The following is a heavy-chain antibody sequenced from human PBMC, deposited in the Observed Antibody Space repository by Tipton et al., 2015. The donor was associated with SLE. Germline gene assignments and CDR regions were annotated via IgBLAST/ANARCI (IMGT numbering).Heavy chain of an antibody. D-gene: IGHD3-22*01. CDR2: IYYSGST. V-gene: IGHV4-39*07. J-gene: IGHJ6*03. Sequence: TLSLTCTVSGGSISSSSYYWGWIRQPPGKGLEWIGSIYYSGSTNYNPSLQSRVTISVDTSKNQFSLKLSSVTAADTAVYYCARGNYYDSSGYYYINYYYYYMDVWGKGTTVTVSS. CDR1: GGSISSSSYY. CDR3: ARGNYYDSSGYYYINYYYYYMDV.